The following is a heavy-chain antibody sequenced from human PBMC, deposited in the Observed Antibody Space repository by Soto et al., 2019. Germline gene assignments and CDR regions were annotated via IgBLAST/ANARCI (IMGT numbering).Heavy chain of an antibody. V-gene: IGHV1-3*01. CDR2: INAGNGNT. CDR1: GYTFTSYA. CDR3: ARDLKQRLVVWVDYYYYMDV. D-gene: IGHD6-13*01. Sequence: ASVKVSCKASGYTFTSYAIHWVRQAPGQKLEWMGWINAGNGNTKYSQKFQGRVTITRDTSASTAYMELSSLRSEDTAVYYCARDLKQRLVVWVDYYYYMDVWGKGTTVTVSS. J-gene: IGHJ6*03.